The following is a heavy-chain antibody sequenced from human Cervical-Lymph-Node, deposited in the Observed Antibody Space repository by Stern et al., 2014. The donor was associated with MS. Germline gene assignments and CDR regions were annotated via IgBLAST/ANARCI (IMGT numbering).Heavy chain of an antibody. CDR2: ISYDGSNK. J-gene: IGHJ4*02. CDR3: AKDRWHPDY. D-gene: IGHD2-15*01. V-gene: IGHV3-30*18. Sequence: VQLVESGGGVVQPGRSLRLSCAASGFTFGSHGMHWVRQAPGKGLGWVAVISYDGSNKYYADSVKSRFTIPRDSSKNTLYLQMNSLRAEDTAVYYCAKDRWHPDYWGQGTLVTVSS. CDR1: GFTFGSHG.